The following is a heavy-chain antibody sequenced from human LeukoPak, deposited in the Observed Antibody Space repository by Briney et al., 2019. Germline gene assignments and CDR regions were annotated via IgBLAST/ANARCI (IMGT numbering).Heavy chain of an antibody. CDR2: IYYSGST. D-gene: IGHD3-3*01. CDR3: ARHLAYDFWSGYYTEAFDI. V-gene: IGHV4-59*08. Sequence: SETLSLTCTVSGGSISSYYWSWIRQPPGKGLEWIGYIYYSGSTNYNPSLKSRVTISVGTSKNQFSLKLSSVTAADTAVYYCARHLAYDFWSGYYTEAFDIWGQGTMVTVSS. CDR1: GGSISSYY. J-gene: IGHJ3*02.